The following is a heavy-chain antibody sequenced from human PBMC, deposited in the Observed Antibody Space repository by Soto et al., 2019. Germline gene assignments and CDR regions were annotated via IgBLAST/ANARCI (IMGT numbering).Heavy chain of an antibody. CDR1: GGSISSYY. D-gene: IGHD3-3*01. Sequence: SETLSLTCTVSGGSISSYYWSWIRQPPGKGLEWIGYIYYSGSTNYNPSLKSRVTISVDTSKNQFSLKLSSVTAADTAVYYCARARLYGDFWSGPQGEYFGYWGQGTLVTVSS. CDR3: ARARLYGDFWSGPQGEYFGY. J-gene: IGHJ4*02. CDR2: IYYSGST. V-gene: IGHV4-59*01.